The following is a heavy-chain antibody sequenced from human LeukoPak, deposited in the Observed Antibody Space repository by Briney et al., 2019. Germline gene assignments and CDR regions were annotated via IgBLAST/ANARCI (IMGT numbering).Heavy chain of an antibody. J-gene: IGHJ6*03. CDR1: GFTFSSYA. V-gene: IGHV3-23*01. D-gene: IGHD6-19*01. CDR3: ARGNLAGGYYFYYMDV. Sequence: GSLRLSCAASGFTFSSYAMSWVRQAPGKGLEWVATIVSDGYKAYYAVSVKGRFAISRDNSQNTVHLQMNSLRVEDTAVYYCARGNLAGGYYFYYMDVWGKGTTVTVSS. CDR2: IVSDGYKA.